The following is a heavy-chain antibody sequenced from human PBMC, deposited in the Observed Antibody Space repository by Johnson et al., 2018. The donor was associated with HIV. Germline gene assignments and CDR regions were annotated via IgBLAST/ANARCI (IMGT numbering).Heavy chain of an antibody. V-gene: IGHV3-30-3*01. D-gene: IGHD3-9*01. Sequence: QVQLVESGGGVVQPGRSLRLSCVASGFTFRSYAMHWVRQAPGKGLEWVAVISYDGSNTYYADSVKGRFTISRDNSKNTLYLQMSGLRVEDTAVYYCMTDILTGYYNPDGFDIWGQGTMVTVS. CDR3: MTDILTGYYNPDGFDI. CDR2: ISYDGSNT. J-gene: IGHJ3*02. CDR1: GFTFRSYA.